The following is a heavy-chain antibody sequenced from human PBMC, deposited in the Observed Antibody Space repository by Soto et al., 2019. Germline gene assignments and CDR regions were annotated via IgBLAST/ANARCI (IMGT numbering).Heavy chain of an antibody. CDR2: INAGNGNT. J-gene: IGHJ4*02. CDR1: GYTFTSYA. CDR3: ARDRGYNYGTRFDY. D-gene: IGHD5-18*01. Sequence: ASVKVSCKASGYTFTSYAMHWVRQAPGQRLEWMGWINAGNGNTKYAQKLQGRVTMTTDTSTSTAYMELRSLRSDDTAVYYCARDRGYNYGTRFDYWGQGTLVTVSS. V-gene: IGHV1-3*01.